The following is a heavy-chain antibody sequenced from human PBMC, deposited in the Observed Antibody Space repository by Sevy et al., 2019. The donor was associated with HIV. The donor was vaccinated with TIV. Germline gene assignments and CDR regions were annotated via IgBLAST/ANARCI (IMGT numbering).Heavy chain of an antibody. Sequence: SGPTLVKPTQTLTLTCTFSGFSLSTNGVGVGWIRQPPGKALEWLAIIYWDDDKPYSPSLKSRLTITKDTSQNRVILTMTNVDPQETATYYCERRRVLGYCISDSCDDWAEDAFDIWGQGTKVTVSS. V-gene: IGHV2-5*02. CDR2: IYWDDDK. CDR3: ERRRVLGYCISDSCDDWAEDAFDI. CDR1: GFSLSTNGVG. J-gene: IGHJ3*02. D-gene: IGHD2-2*01.